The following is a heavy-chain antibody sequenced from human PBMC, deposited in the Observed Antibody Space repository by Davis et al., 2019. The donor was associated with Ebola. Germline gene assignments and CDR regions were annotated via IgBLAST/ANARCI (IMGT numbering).Heavy chain of an antibody. CDR2: IKSKTDGGTT. D-gene: IGHD6-13*01. J-gene: IGHJ4*02. CDR3: TTDGGIAADNFDY. V-gene: IGHV3-15*01. CDR1: GFTFSNAW. Sequence: PGGSLRLSCAASGFTFSNAWMSWVRQAPGKGLEWVGRIKSKTDGGTTDYAAPVKGRFTISRDDSKNTLYLQMNSLKTEDTAVYYCTTDGGIAADNFDYWGQGTLVTVSS.